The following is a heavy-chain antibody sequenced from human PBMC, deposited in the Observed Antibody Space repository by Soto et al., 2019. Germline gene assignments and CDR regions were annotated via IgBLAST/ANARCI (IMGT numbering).Heavy chain of an antibody. V-gene: IGHV3-30-3*01. CDR1: GFTFSSYA. CDR2: ISYDGSNK. CDR3: ARDTIIY. D-gene: IGHD2-2*01. J-gene: IGHJ4*02. Sequence: QVQLVESGGGVVQPGRSLRLSCAASGFTFSSYAMHWVRQAPGKGLEWVAVISYDGSNKYYADSVKGRFTISRDNSKNTLYLQMNSLRAEDTAVYYCARDTIIYWGQGTLVTVSS.